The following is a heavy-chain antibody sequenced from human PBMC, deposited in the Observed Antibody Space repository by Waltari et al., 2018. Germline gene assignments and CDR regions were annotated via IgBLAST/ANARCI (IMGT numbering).Heavy chain of an antibody. CDR1: AFTFRSFW. J-gene: IGHJ6*02. V-gene: IGHV3-74*03. CDR2: ISSDASDT. CDR3: ARVSRRTYRSPVPGRHYYYGMDV. Sequence: EEQLVESGGGFVQPGDSLILSCAASAFTFRSFWLNWVRHAPGRGPRWVSRISSDASDTTYADSVKGRFTISRDNARNKLYLQMNRLRAEDTAVYFCARVSRRTYRSPVPGRHYYYGMDVWGQGTTVTVSS. D-gene: IGHD1-1*01.